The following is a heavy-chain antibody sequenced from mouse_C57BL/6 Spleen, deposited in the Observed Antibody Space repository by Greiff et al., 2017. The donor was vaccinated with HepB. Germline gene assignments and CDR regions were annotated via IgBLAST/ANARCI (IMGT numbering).Heavy chain of an antibody. Sequence: EVHLVESGGGLVKPGGSLKLSCAASGFTFSSYAMSWVRQTPEKRLEWVATISDGGSYTYYPDNVKGRFTSSRDNAKNNLYLQMSHLKSEDTAMYYCAPQIGGNYGYFDVWGTGTTVTGSS. V-gene: IGHV5-4*01. CDR1: GFTFSSYA. J-gene: IGHJ1*03. CDR3: APQIGGNYGYFDV. CDR2: ISDGGSYT. D-gene: IGHD2-1*01.